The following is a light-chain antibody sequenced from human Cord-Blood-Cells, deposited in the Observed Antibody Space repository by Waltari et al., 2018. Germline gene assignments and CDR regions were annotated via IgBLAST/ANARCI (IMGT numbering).Light chain of an antibody. CDR1: RSDVRGSKH. J-gene: IGLJ3*02. CDR2: DVS. V-gene: IGLV2-11*01. Sequence: QSALTQSRSVSGSPGQSVTIPRTGTRSDVRGSKHVSWYQQHPGKAPKLMIYDVSKRPSGVPDRFSGSKSGNTASLTISGLQAEDEADYYCCSYAGSYTWVFGGGTKLTVL. CDR3: CSYAGSYTWV.